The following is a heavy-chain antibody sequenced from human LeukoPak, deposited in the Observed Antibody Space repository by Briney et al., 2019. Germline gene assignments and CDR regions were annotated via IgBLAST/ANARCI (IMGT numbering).Heavy chain of an antibody. Sequence: QPGGSLRLSCAASGFSFSNYAMHWVRQAPGKGLEYVSAISSDGGSTYYANSVRGRFTISTDNSKNTLYLQMATLRAEDMAVYYCAELGITMIGGVWGKGTRSPSPQ. D-gene: IGHD3-10*02. CDR1: GFSFSNYA. CDR2: ISSDGGST. J-gene: IGHJ6*04. CDR3: AELGITMIGGV. V-gene: IGHV3-64*01.